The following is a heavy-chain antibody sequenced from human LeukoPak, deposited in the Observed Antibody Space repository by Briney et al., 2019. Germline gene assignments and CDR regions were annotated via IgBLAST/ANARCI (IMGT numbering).Heavy chain of an antibody. CDR2: ISAYNGNT. CDR1: GYTFTSYG. Sequence: ASVKVSCKTSGYTFTSYGISWVRQAPGQGLEWMGWISAYNGNTNYAQKLQGRVTMTTDTSTSTAYMELRSLRSDETAVYYCARDSHWNDNYYYYGMDVWGQGTTVTVSS. J-gene: IGHJ6*02. CDR3: ARDSHWNDNYYYYGMDV. V-gene: IGHV1-18*01. D-gene: IGHD1-1*01.